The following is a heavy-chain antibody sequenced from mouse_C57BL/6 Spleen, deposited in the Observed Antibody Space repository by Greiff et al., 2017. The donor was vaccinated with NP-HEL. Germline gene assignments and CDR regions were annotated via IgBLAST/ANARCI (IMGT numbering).Heavy chain of an antibody. Sequence: VQLQQSGPELVKPGASVKISCKASGYSFTGYYMNWVKQSPEKSLEWIGEINPSTGGTTYNQKFKATATLTVDKSSSTAYMQLKSLTSEDSAVYYCARLDSSIDYWGQGTTLTVSS. CDR1: GYSFTGYY. CDR2: INPSTGGT. J-gene: IGHJ2*01. CDR3: ARLDSSIDY. V-gene: IGHV1-42*01. D-gene: IGHD3-2*01.